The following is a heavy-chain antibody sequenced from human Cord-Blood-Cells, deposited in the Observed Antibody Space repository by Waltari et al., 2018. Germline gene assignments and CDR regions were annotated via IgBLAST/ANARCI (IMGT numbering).Heavy chain of an antibody. CDR2: IIPIFGTA. CDR1: GGTCSSSA. V-gene: IGHV1-69*06. CDR3: ARDVGSYYAFDI. J-gene: IGHJ3*02. D-gene: IGHD1-26*01. Sequence: QVQLVQSGAEVKKPESSVKGSCKACGGTCSSSAISWVRQAPGQGVEWMGGIIPIFGTANYAQKFQGRVTITAEKSTSTAYMELSRLRSEDTAVYYCARDVGSYYAFDIWGQGTMVTVSS.